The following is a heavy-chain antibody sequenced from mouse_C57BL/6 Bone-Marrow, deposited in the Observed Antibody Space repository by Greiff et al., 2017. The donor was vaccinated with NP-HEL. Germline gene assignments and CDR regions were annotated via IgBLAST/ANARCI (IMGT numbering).Heavy chain of an antibody. D-gene: IGHD1-1*01. CDR1: GYTFTSYW. CDR3: AREGYYGSSSPYAMDY. CDR2: IYPGSGST. Sequence: QVQLQQPGAELVKPGASVKMSCKASGYTFTSYWITWVKQRPGQGLEWIGDIYPGSGSTNYNEKFKSKATLTVDTSSSTAYMQLSSLTSEDSAVYYCAREGYYGSSSPYAMDYWGQGTSVTVSS. J-gene: IGHJ4*01. V-gene: IGHV1-55*01.